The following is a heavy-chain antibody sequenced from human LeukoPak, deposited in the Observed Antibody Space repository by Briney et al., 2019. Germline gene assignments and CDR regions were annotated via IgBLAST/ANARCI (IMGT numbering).Heavy chain of an antibody. CDR3: ARAEDQGRYFDWLPGYAH. CDR2: ILPSFGTA. Sequence: ASVKVPCKAAGGTVTSYVISWVRQAPGQGLEWMGGILPSFGTAIYAQSFQGRLTITAYESTNTAYMELSSLRFEDTAVYYCARAEDQGRYFDWLPGYAHWGQGTLVTVS. D-gene: IGHD3-9*01. CDR1: GGTVTSYV. J-gene: IGHJ4*02. V-gene: IGHV1-69*13.